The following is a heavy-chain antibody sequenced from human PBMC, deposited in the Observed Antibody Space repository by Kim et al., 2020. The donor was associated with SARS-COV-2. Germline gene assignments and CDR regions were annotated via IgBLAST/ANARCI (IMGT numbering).Heavy chain of an antibody. Sequence: GGSLRLSCAASGFTFSRYGLSWVRQAPGKGLEWVSGISARSGDTYYADSVQGRFTISRDNAKNALNLEMSSLRADDTVLYYCARVTTLSAPFYDYSGRGTLVTVSS. CDR3: ARVTTLSAPFYDY. V-gene: IGHV3-23*01. J-gene: IGHJ4*02. CDR2: ISARSGDT. CDR1: GFTFSRYG. D-gene: IGHD4-4*01.